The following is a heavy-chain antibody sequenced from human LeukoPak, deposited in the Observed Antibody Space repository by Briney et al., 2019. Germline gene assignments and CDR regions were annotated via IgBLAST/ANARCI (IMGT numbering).Heavy chain of an antibody. CDR3: ARDKSAARHFDY. CDR1: GFTFSSYA. V-gene: IGHV3-30*04. CDR2: ISYDGSNK. D-gene: IGHD6-6*01. J-gene: IGHJ4*02. Sequence: PGGSLRLSCAASGFTFSSYAMHWVRQAPGKGLEWVAVISYDGSNKYYADSVKGRFTISRDNSKNTLYLQMNSLRAEDTAVYYCARDKSAARHFDYWGQGTLVTVSS.